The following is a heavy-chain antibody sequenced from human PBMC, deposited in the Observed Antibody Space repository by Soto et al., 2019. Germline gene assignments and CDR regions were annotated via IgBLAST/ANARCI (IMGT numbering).Heavy chain of an antibody. CDR1: GYTFTDYY. CDR3: AYSSTPFDY. Sequence: ASVKVSCKASGYTFTDYYMHWVRQAPGQGLEWMGWINPKTGGTNYADSVKGRFTISRDNSKNTLYLQMNSLRAEDTAVYYCAYSSTPFDYWGQGTLVTVSS. CDR2: INPKTGGT. V-gene: IGHV1-2*02. D-gene: IGHD6-13*01. J-gene: IGHJ4*02.